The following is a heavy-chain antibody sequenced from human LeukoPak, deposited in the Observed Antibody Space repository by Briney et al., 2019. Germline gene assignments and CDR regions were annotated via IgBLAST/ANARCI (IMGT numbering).Heavy chain of an antibody. Sequence: GGSLTLSCAASGFTFTKAWMSWARQAPGKGLEWVGRIKSIPDGGTTDYAAPVKGRFTVSRDDSKTTAYLQMNSLKTEDTAVYYWFTLRGDDFWGQGTLVAVSS. CDR1: GFTFTKAW. V-gene: IGHV3-15*01. D-gene: IGHD3-16*01. CDR3: FTLRGDDF. CDR2: IKSIPDGGTT. J-gene: IGHJ5*01.